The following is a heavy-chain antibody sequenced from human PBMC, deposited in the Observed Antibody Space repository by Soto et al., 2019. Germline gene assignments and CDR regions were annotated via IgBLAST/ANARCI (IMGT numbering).Heavy chain of an antibody. V-gene: IGHV1-18*01. CDR3: ARMVRGSNIDYYHYMDV. Sequence: QVPLVQSGGEVRKPGASVKVSCKASGYTFTSHGISWVRQAPGQGREWMGWISAYNGDTNYAQKLQGRVTVTTDRSTSTAYMELRSLRSEDTAVYYCARMVRGSNIDYYHYMDVWGKGTTVTVSS. CDR2: ISAYNGDT. J-gene: IGHJ6*03. CDR1: GYTFTSHG. D-gene: IGHD3-10*01.